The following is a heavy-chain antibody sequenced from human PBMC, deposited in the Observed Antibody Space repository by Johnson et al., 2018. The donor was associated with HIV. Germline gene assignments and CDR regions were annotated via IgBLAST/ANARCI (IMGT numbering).Heavy chain of an antibody. CDR3: ASKAAGTMHAFDI. V-gene: IGHV3-30-3*02. Sequence: QMLLVESGGGVVQPGRSLRLSCAASGFTFSSYAMHWVRQAPGKGLEWVAVISYDGGNKYYADSVKGRFTISRDNSKNTLYLQMNSLRAEDTAVYYCASKAAGTMHAFDIWGQGTMVTVSS. D-gene: IGHD6-13*01. CDR1: GFTFSSYA. J-gene: IGHJ3*02. CDR2: ISYDGGNK.